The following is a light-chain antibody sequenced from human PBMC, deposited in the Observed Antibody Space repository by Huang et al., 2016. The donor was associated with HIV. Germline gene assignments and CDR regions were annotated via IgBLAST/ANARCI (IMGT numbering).Light chain of an antibody. CDR1: QSISSSY. J-gene: IGKJ4*01. Sequence: EIVLTQSPGTLSLSPGERATLSCRASQSISSSYLAWYQRKPGQVPRLRIYGASSRATGIPDRVSGSGSGTDFTLTISRLEPEDFAVYYCHQYGSSPPLTFGGGTRVEIK. V-gene: IGKV3-20*01. CDR3: HQYGSSPPLT. CDR2: GAS.